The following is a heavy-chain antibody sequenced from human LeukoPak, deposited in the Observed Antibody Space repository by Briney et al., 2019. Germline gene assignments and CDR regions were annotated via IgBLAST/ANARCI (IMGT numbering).Heavy chain of an antibody. Sequence: ASVKVSCKASGYTFTSYGISWVRQAPGQGLEWMGWISAYNGNTNYAQKLQGRVTMTTDTSTSTAYMELRSLRSDDTAVYYCARDSRELLSLNWFDPWGQGTLVTVSS. CDR1: GYTFTSYG. CDR3: ARDSRELLSLNWFDP. J-gene: IGHJ5*02. V-gene: IGHV1-18*01. D-gene: IGHD1-26*01. CDR2: ISAYNGNT.